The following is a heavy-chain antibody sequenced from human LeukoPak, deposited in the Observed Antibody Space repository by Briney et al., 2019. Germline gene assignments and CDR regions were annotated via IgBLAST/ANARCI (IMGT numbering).Heavy chain of an antibody. CDR3: ARARYHGLASGYSGGFYYMDV. CDR1: GDSISSSY. D-gene: IGHD3-3*01. CDR2: LSNTGSS. Sequence: PSETLSLTCSVSGDSISSSYWAWIRQPPGRGLEWIGYLSNTGSSTNNPSLKSRVSTSLETPRNRCSLDLSSVTDADTAAYYCARARYHGLASGYSGGFYYMDVWGTGPTVIVSS. V-gene: IGHV4-59*01. J-gene: IGHJ6*03.